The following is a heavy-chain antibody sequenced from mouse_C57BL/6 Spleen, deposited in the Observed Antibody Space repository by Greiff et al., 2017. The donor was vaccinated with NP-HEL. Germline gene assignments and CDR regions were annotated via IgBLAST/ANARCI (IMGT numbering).Heavy chain of an antibody. CDR1: GFNIKDYY. CDR2: IDPEDGET. J-gene: IGHJ4*01. Sequence: VQLQQSGAELVKPGASVKLSCTASGFNIKDYYMPWVKQRTEQGLEWIGRIDPEDGETKYAPKFQGQATITADTSSNTAYLQLSSLTSEDTAVYYCARTTTGVATYYAMDYWGQGTSVTVSS. CDR3: ARTTTGVATYYAMDY. V-gene: IGHV14-2*01. D-gene: IGHD1-1*01.